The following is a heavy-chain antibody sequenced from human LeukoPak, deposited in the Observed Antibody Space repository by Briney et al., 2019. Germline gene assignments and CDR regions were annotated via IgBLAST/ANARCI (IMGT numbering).Heavy chain of an antibody. CDR1: GGSFSGYY. CDR2: INHSGST. Sequence: PSETLSLTCAVYGGSFSGYYWSWIRQPPGKGLEWIGEINHSGSTNYNPSLKSRVTISVDTSKNQFSLKLSSVTAADTAVYYCARAPAARRWLQSYYYFDYWGQGTLVTVSS. V-gene: IGHV4-34*01. CDR3: ARAPAARRWLQSYYYFDY. D-gene: IGHD5-24*01. J-gene: IGHJ4*02.